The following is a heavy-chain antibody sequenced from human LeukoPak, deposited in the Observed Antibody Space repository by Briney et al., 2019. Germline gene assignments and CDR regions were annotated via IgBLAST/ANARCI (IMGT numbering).Heavy chain of an antibody. CDR1: GGSISSSSYC. J-gene: IGHJ5*02. CDR2: IYYSGST. CDR3: ARFAGHVDP. Sequence: SETLPLTCTVSGGSISSSSYCWGWIRQPPGKGLEWIGSIYYSGSTYYNPSLKSRVTISVDTSKNQFSLKLSSVTAADTAVYYCARFAGHVDPWGQGTPVTVSS. D-gene: IGHD3-16*01. V-gene: IGHV4-39*07.